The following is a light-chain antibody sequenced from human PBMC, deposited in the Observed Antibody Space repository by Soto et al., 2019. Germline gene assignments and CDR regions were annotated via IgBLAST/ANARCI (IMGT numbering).Light chain of an antibody. J-gene: IGKJ5*01. Sequence: DVVMAHSPLSLPGSVGQPASVSCRSKQSLVHSDGIAYFSWFQQRPGRSPRRLIYKVSNRDSGVPARFSGSGSGTDFALKISRVEAEDVGVYYCMQGTHWPITFGQGTRLEI. V-gene: IGKV2-30*02. CDR2: KVS. CDR3: MQGTHWPIT. CDR1: QSLVHSDGIAY.